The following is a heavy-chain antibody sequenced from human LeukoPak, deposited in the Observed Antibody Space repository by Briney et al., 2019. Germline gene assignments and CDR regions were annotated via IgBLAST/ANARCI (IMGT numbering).Heavy chain of an antibody. J-gene: IGHJ4*02. CDR1: GFTFSSYS. CDR2: ISSSSSYI. D-gene: IGHD2-15*01. V-gene: IGHV3-21*04. Sequence: GGSLRLSCAASGFTFSSYSMNWVRQATGKGLEWVSSISSSSSYIYYADSVKGRFTISRDNSKNTLYLQMNSLRAEDTAVYYCAKDRFGGYFDYWGQGTLVTVSS. CDR3: AKDRFGGYFDY.